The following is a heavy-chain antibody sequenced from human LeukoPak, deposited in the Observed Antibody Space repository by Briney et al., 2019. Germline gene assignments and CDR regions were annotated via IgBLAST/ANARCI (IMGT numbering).Heavy chain of an antibody. CDR1: GGSISSSSYY. V-gene: IGHV4-61*01. Sequence: SETLSLTCTVSGGSISSSSYYWGWIRQPPGKGLEWIGYIYYSGSTNYNPSLKSRVTISVDTSKNQFSLKLSSVTAADTAVYYCARDLNSPRLGWFDPWGQGTLVTVSS. CDR2: IYYSGST. D-gene: IGHD5-18*01. J-gene: IGHJ5*02. CDR3: ARDLNSPRLGWFDP.